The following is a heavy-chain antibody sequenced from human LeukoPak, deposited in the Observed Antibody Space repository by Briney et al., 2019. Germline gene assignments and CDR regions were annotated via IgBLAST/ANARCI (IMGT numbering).Heavy chain of an antibody. V-gene: IGHV1-2*02. J-gene: IGHJ4*02. D-gene: IGHD5-12*01. CDR1: GYTFVGYY. CDR3: AREYSASEH. CDR2: IHPYTGNT. Sequence: ASVKVFCKASGYTFVGYYLHWVRQAPGQGLEWMAWIHPYTGNTHYAQMFQGRITVTRDTSVSTTYMELSWLTSHDTARYYCAREYSASEHWGQGTLVTVSS.